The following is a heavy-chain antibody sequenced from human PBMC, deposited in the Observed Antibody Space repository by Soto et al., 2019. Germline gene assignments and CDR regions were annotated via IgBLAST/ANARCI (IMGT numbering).Heavy chain of an antibody. J-gene: IGHJ6*02. CDR2: INPSDGST. Sequence: ASVKVSCKASGYTFTSYYMHWVRQAPGQGLEWMGIINPSDGSTSYAQKFQGRVTMTRDTSTSTVYMELSSLRSEDTAVYYCARAHQRNIAVPGTMVGSGMDVWGQGTTVTVSS. D-gene: IGHD6-19*01. V-gene: IGHV1-46*01. CDR3: ARAHQRNIAVPGTMVGSGMDV. CDR1: GYTFTSYY.